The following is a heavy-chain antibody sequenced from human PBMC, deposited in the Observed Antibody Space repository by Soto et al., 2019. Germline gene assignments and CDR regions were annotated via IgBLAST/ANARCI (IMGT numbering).Heavy chain of an antibody. Sequence: ASETLSLTCTVSSVSISSTSYTWGWIRQPPGKGLEWIASVYYSGRTYYNPSLNSRVTVSVDTSKNQFSLKVSSVTAADTAVYYCARERPDGSRLDPWGQGTLVTVSS. V-gene: IGHV4-39*02. D-gene: IGHD6-13*01. J-gene: IGHJ5*02. CDR2: VYYSGRT. CDR3: ARERPDGSRLDP. CDR1: SVSISSTSYT.